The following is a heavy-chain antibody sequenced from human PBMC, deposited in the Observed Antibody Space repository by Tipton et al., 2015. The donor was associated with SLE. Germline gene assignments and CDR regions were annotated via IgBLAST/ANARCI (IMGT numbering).Heavy chain of an antibody. D-gene: IGHD5-24*01. CDR3: ARDGDAETVLPNWFDP. Sequence: QLVQSGAEVKKPGASVKVSCKASGYTFSSYGISWVRQAPGQGLEWMGWLSVYNGNKNYARKFLSRVTLTTDTSTSTAYMELRSLRSDDTAVYYCARDGDAETVLPNWFDPWGQGTLVTVSS. J-gene: IGHJ5*02. CDR2: LSVYNGNK. V-gene: IGHV1-18*01. CDR1: GYTFSSYG.